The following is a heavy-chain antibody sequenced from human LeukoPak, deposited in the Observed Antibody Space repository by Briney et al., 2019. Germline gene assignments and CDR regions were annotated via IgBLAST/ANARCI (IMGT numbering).Heavy chain of an antibody. D-gene: IGHD3-10*01. CDR2: ISSSSDTI. Sequence: GGSLRLSCAASGSTFSTYSMNWVRQAPGKGLEWVSYISSSSDTIYYADSVKGRFTISRDNAKNSLFLQMNSLRDEDTAVYYCARDRYGSGSYRDSWGQGTLVTVSS. V-gene: IGHV3-48*02. CDR3: ARDRYGSGSYRDS. J-gene: IGHJ4*02. CDR1: GSTFSTYS.